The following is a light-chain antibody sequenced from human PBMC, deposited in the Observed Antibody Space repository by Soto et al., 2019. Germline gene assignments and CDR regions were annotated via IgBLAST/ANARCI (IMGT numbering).Light chain of an antibody. V-gene: IGLV4-69*01. CDR2: VNSDGSH. J-gene: IGLJ2*01. CDR1: RGHSSYA. CDR3: QTWGTGIV. Sequence: QPVLTQSPSASASLGASVKLTCTLSRGHSSYAIAWHQQQPEKGPRYLMKVNSDGSHSKGDGIPDRFSGSSSGAERYLTIYSLQSEDEADYYCQTWGTGIVFGGGTKLTVL.